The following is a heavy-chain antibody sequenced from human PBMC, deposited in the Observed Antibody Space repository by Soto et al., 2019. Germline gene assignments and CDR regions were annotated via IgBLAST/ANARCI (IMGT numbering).Heavy chain of an antibody. CDR1: GGSISSYY. V-gene: IGHV4-59*01. J-gene: IGHJ4*02. Sequence: QVQLQESGPGLVKPSETLSLTCTVSGGSISSYYWSWIRQPPGKGLEWIGYIYYSGSTNYNPSLNSRVTISVDTSKNQFSLKLSSVTDADTAVYYCARDGLDSNSSLAYYFDYWGQGTLVTVSS. CDR3: ARDGLDSNSSLAYYFDY. D-gene: IGHD6-6*01. CDR2: IYYSGST.